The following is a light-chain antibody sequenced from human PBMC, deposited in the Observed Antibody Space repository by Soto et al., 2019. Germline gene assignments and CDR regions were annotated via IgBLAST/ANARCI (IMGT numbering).Light chain of an antibody. CDR1: QTISSW. CDR3: QQDNSYPWT. CDR2: KAS. J-gene: IGKJ1*01. V-gene: IGKV1-5*03. Sequence: DIQMPQSPSTLSGSVGDRVTITCRASQTISSWLAWYQQKPGKAPKLLIYKASTLKSGVPSTFSGSGSGTEFTLTISSLQPGDFATYYCQQDNSYPWTFGQVTKVDIK.